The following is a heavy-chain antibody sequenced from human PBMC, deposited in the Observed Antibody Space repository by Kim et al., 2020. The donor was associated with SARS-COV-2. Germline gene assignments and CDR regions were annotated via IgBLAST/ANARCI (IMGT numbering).Heavy chain of an antibody. D-gene: IGHD3-22*01. J-gene: IGHJ6*02. Sequence: GESLKISCKGSGYSFTSYWIGWVRQMPGKGLEWMGIIYPGDSDTRYSPSFQGQVTISADKSISTAYLQWSSLKASDTAMYYCARQTPYDSSGYYFLRKEHYYYYGMDVWGQGTTVTVSS. CDR3: ARQTPYDSSGYYFLRKEHYYYYGMDV. V-gene: IGHV5-51*01. CDR2: IYPGDSDT. CDR1: GYSFTSYW.